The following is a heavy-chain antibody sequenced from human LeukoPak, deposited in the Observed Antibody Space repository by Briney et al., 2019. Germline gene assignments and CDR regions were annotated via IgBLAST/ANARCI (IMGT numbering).Heavy chain of an antibody. CDR3: AREGIAARPDWNWFDP. Sequence: ASVKVSCEASGYTFTRYYMHWVRQAPGQGLEWMGWIKPNSGGTNYAQKFQGRVTMTRDTSISTAYMELSRLRSDDTAVYYCAREGIAARPDWNWFDPWGQGTLVTVSS. CDR2: IKPNSGGT. J-gene: IGHJ5*02. D-gene: IGHD6-6*01. CDR1: GYTFTRYY. V-gene: IGHV1-2*02.